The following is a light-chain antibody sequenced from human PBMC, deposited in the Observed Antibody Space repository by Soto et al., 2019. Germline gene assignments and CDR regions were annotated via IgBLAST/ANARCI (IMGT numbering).Light chain of an antibody. CDR2: DAS. Sequence: EIVLTQSPGTLSLSPGERATLSCRASQSVSSYLAWYHQKPGQAPRLLIYDASTRATGISARFSGSGSGTDCTLTISSLEPEDFAIYYCQQRSNWPVTFGQGTKVEVK. CDR3: QQRSNWPVT. CDR1: QSVSSY. V-gene: IGKV3-11*01. J-gene: IGKJ1*01.